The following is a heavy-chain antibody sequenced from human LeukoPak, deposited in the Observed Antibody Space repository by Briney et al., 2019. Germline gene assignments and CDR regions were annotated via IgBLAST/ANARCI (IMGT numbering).Heavy chain of an antibody. V-gene: IGHV1-69*02. J-gene: IGHJ4*02. CDR2: IIPILGIA. CDR3: ARPLGYDSSGYFDY. D-gene: IGHD3-22*01. CDR1: GGTFISYT. Sequence: SVKVSCKASGGTFISYTISWVRQAPGQGVEWMGRIIPILGIANYAQKFQGRGTITADKSTSTAYMELSSLRSEDTAVYYCARPLGYDSSGYFDYWGQGTLVTVSS.